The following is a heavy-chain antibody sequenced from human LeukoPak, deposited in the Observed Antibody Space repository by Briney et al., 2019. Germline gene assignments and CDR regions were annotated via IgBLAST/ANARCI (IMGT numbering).Heavy chain of an antibody. Sequence: SETLSLTCTVSGGSISSYYWSWIRQPPGKGLEWIGYIYYSGSTNYNPSLKSRVTISVDTSKNQFSLKLNSVTAADTAVYCSRGLSDVYWGQGTLVTVSS. CDR1: GGSISSYY. J-gene: IGHJ4*02. V-gene: IGHV4-59*12. CDR2: IYYSGST. CDR3: SRGLSDVY.